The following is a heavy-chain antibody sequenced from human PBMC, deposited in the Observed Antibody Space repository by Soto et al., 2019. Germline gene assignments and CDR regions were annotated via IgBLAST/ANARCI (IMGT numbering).Heavy chain of an antibody. D-gene: IGHD5-12*01. J-gene: IGHJ4*02. CDR2: TWYDGTKE. V-gene: IGHV3-33*03. CDR1: GFTLSNYG. Sequence: GGSLRLSCAASGFTLSNYGMHWVRQAPGKGLEWVALTWYDGTKEYYVDSVKGRFTISRDNAKNSLYLQMNSLRAEDTAVYYCARVDSGYEHFDYWGQGTLVTVSS. CDR3: ARVDSGYEHFDY.